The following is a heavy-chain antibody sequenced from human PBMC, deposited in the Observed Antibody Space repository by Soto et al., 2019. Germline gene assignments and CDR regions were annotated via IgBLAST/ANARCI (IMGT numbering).Heavy chain of an antibody. J-gene: IGHJ6*02. CDR2: IKEDGSDK. CDR1: GIIFSSYW. D-gene: IGHD1-1*01. Sequence: GGSLRLSCAASGIIFSSYWISWVRPAPGRGLEWVANIKEDGSDKYYADSVKGRFTISRDNAKKSLYVQMNSLRVEDTAVYYCARGIDDNASFGMDVWGQGTTVTVSS. V-gene: IGHV3-7*01. CDR3: ARGIDDNASFGMDV.